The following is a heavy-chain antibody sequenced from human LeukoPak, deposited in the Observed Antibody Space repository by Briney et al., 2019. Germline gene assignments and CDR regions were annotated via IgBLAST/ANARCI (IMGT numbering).Heavy chain of an antibody. Sequence: SETLSLTCTVSGVSISSYYWSWIRQPPGKGLEWIGYIYYSGSTNYNPSLKSRVTISVDTSKNQFSLKLSSVTAADTAVYYCARAVRGAFDIWGQGTMVTVSS. CDR2: IYYSGST. CDR1: GVSISSYY. CDR3: ARAVRGAFDI. V-gene: IGHV4-59*01. D-gene: IGHD3-10*01. J-gene: IGHJ3*02.